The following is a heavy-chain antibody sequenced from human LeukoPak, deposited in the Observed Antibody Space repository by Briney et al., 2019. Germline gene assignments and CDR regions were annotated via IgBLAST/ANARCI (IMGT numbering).Heavy chain of an antibody. Sequence: GGSLRLSCAASGFTFSSSAMSWVRQAPGKGLEWVSAISNNGGYTYYADSVQGRFTISRDDSKSTLCLQMNSLGAEDTAVYYCAKQLGYCSDGSCYFPYWGQGTLVTVSS. V-gene: IGHV3-23*01. CDR1: GFTFSSSA. CDR2: ISNNGGYT. D-gene: IGHD2-15*01. CDR3: AKQLGYCSDGSCYFPY. J-gene: IGHJ4*02.